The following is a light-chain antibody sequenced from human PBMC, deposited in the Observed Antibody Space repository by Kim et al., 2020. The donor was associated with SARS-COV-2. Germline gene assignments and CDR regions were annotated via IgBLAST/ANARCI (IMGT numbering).Light chain of an antibody. V-gene: IGLV8-61*01. CDR2: NTN. CDR1: SGSVSTNYY. CDR3: VLYMGSGIWV. J-gene: IGLJ3*02. Sequence: QTVVTQEPSFSVSPGGTVTLTCGLSSGSVSTNYYPSWYQQTPGQAPRTLIYNTNTRPSGVPDRFSGSILGNKAALTITGAQADDESDYYCVLYMGSGIWVFGGGTQLTVL.